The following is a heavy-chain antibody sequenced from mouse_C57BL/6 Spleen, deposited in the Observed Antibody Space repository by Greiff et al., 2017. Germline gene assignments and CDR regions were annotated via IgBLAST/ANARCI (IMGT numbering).Heavy chain of an antibody. J-gene: IGHJ4*01. CDR2: INPGSGGT. CDR1: GYAFTNYL. Sequence: VQLQQSGAELVRPGTSVKVSCKASGYAFTNYLIEWVKQRPGQGLEWIGVINPGSGGTNYNEKFKGKATLTADKSSSTAYMQLSSLTSEDSAVYFCARSPGAMDYWGQGTSVTVSS. V-gene: IGHV1-54*01. CDR3: ARSPGAMDY.